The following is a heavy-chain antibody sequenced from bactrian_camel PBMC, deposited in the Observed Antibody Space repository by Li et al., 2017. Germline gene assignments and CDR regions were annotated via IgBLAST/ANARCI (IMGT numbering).Heavy chain of an antibody. CDR1: GFTFSDHD. D-gene: IGHD7*01. Sequence: VQLVESGGSLVQPGGSLRLSCAASGFTFSDHDMSWVRQAPGKGLEWVSSIKNGGGSTYYADSVRGRFTISRDNAKNTLYLQLDSLSTEDTATYYCAKGRPRLGLVAADLDRGQGTQVTVS. CDR3: AKGRPRLGLVAADLD. J-gene: IGHJ4*01. V-gene: IGHV3S40*01. CDR2: IKNGGGST.